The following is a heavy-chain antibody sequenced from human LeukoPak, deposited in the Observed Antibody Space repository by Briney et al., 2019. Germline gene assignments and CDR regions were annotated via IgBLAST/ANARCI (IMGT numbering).Heavy chain of an antibody. Sequence: ASVKVSCKASGGTFSSYAISWVRQAPGQGLEWMGRIIPILGIANYAQKFQGRVTITADKSTSTAYMELSSLRSEDTAVYYCASLLQPGYSSSWKRYYFDYWGQGTLVTVSS. D-gene: IGHD6-13*01. CDR3: ASLLQPGYSSSWKRYYFDY. V-gene: IGHV1-69*04. J-gene: IGHJ4*02. CDR1: GGTFSSYA. CDR2: IIPILGIA.